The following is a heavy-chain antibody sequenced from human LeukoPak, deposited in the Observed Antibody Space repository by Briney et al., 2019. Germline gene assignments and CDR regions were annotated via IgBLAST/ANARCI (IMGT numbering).Heavy chain of an antibody. CDR3: AHTSHILVLPHAGGAFDY. CDR2: IYWNGDK. D-gene: IGHD2-2*01. J-gene: IGHJ4*01. Sequence: SGPTLVNPTQTLTLTCAFSGFSLRRSGLGVAWIRQPPGKALEWLALIYWNGDKWYSPSLKSRLTVTKDTSTDQVFLTMTNLDPVDTATYYCAHTSHILVLPHAGGAFDYWGHGTLVTVSS. V-gene: IGHV2-5*01. CDR1: GFSLRRSGLG.